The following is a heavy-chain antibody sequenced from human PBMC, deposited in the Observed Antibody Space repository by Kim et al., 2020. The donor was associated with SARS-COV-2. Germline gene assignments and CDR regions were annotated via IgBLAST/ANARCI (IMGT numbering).Heavy chain of an antibody. J-gene: IGHJ4*02. CDR3: ARGHDYGDYPNYYFDY. CDR2: ISGSGGST. D-gene: IGHD4-17*01. Sequence: GGSLRLSCAASGFTFSSYAMSWVRQAPGKGLEWVSAISGSGGSTYYADSVKGRFTISRDNSKNTLYLQMNSLRAEDTAVYYCARGHDYGDYPNYYFDYWGQGTLVTVSS. CDR1: GFTFSSYA. V-gene: IGHV3-23*01.